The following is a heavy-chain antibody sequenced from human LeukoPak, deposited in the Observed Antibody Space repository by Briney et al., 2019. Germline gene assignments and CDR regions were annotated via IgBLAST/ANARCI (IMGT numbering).Heavy chain of an antibody. J-gene: IGHJ6*03. D-gene: IGHD4-17*01. Sequence: GGSLRLSCAASGFTFSSYEMNWVRQAPGKGLEWVSVIYSGGSTYSADSVKGRFTISRDNSKNTLFLQMNSLRAEDTAVYYCARDPVTTGYYMDVWGKGTTVTISS. CDR2: IYSGGST. CDR1: GFTFSSYE. CDR3: ARDPVTTGYYMDV. V-gene: IGHV3-53*01.